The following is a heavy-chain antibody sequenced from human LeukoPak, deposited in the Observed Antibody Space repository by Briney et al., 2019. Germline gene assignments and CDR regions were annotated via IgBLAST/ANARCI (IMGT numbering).Heavy chain of an antibody. CDR1: GYTFTIYG. Sequence: ASVWVSSKASGYTFTIYGTSWGSPAPQPGLERMGWISAYNGNTNYAQKLRGRVTMSPDPSTSTAYLGLRSLRSDDTAVYYCAREGRFPTRGKYCTNGVCYIDYWGQGTLVTVSS. V-gene: IGHV1-18*01. J-gene: IGHJ4*02. CDR2: ISAYNGNT. CDR3: AREGRFPTRGKYCTNGVCYIDY. D-gene: IGHD2-8*01.